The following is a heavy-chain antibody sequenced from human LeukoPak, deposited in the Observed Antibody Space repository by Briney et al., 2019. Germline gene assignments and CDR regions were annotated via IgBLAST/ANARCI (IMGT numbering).Heavy chain of an antibody. D-gene: IGHD4-23*01. CDR3: ARVSVETPYDY. J-gene: IGHJ4*02. Sequence: ASVRLSCTASGYTFTSYAMHWVRQAPGQRLEWMGWINAGNGNTKYSQKFQGRVTITRDTSASTAYMELSSLRSEDTAVYYCARVSVETPYDYWGQGTRVTVSS. CDR2: INAGNGNT. CDR1: GYTFTSYA. V-gene: IGHV1-3*01.